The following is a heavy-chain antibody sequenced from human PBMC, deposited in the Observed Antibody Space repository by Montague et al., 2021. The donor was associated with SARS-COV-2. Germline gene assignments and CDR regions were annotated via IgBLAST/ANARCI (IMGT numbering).Heavy chain of an antibody. CDR3: ARNLGGGWAFFDY. CDR2: ISSSSSYI. D-gene: IGHD2-15*01. Sequence: SLRLSCAASGFTFSSYSMNWVRQAPGKGLEWVSSISSSSSYIYYADSVKGRFTISRDNAKNSLYLQMNSLRAEDTAVYYCARNLGGGWAFFDYWGQGTLVTVSS. J-gene: IGHJ4*02. V-gene: IGHV3-21*01. CDR1: GFTFSSYS.